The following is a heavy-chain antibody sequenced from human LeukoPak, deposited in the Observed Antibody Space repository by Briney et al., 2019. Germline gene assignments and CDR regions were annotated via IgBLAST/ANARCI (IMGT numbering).Heavy chain of an antibody. J-gene: IGHJ2*01. D-gene: IGHD1-26*01. V-gene: IGHV3-15*01. Sequence: GGSLRLSCAASGFTFINAWVSWVRQAPGRGLEWVGRIKSKTDGGTTDYAAPVKGRFTISRDDSKNTLNLQMNSLKTEDTAVYYCTTDEHEDSGSYYDWYFDLWGRGSLVTVSS. CDR2: IKSKTDGGTT. CDR3: TTDEHEDSGSYYDWYFDL. CDR1: GFTFINAW.